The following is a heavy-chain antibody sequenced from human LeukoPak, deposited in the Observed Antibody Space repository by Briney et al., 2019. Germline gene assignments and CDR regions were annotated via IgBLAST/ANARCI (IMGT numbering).Heavy chain of an antibody. D-gene: IGHD2-2*01. CDR1: GGSISSYY. CDR2: IYYSGST. J-gene: IGHJ4*02. CDR3: ARTLGYCSSTSCEGTFDY. V-gene: IGHV4-59*01. Sequence: SETLSLTCTVSGGSISSYYWSWIRQPPGKGLEWIGYIYYSGSTNYNPSLKSRVTISVDTSKNQFSLKLSSVTAVDTAVYYCARTLGYCSSTSCEGTFDYWGQGTLVTVSS.